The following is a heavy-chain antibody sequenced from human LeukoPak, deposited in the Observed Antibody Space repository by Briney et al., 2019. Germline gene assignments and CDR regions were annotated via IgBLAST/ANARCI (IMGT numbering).Heavy chain of an antibody. D-gene: IGHD3-22*01. J-gene: IGHJ5*02. Sequence: GASVKVSCKASGYTFTSYGISWVRQAPGQGLEWMGWISAYNGNTNYAQKLQGRVTMTTDTSTSTAYMELRSLRSDDTAVYYCARDPYYYDSSGYYLPWGQGTLVTVSS. V-gene: IGHV1-18*01. CDR2: ISAYNGNT. CDR3: ARDPYYYDSSGYYLP. CDR1: GYTFTSYG.